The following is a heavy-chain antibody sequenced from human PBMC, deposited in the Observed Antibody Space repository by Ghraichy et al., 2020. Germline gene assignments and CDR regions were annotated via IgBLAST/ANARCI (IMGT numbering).Heavy chain of an antibody. CDR1: GYTFTGYY. D-gene: IGHD6-13*01. V-gene: IGHV1-2*04. Sequence: ASVKVSCKASGYTFTGYYMHWARQAPGQGLEWMGWINPNSGGTNYAQKFQGWVTMTRDTSISTAYMELSRLRSDDTAVYYRARAGIEAFGRGYMDVWGKGTTVTGSS. J-gene: IGHJ6*03. CDR3: ARAGIEAFGRGYMDV. CDR2: INPNSGGT.